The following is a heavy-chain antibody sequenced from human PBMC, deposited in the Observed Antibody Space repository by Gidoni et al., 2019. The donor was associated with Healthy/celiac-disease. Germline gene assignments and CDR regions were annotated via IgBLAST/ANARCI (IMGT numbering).Heavy chain of an antibody. V-gene: IGHV3-23*01. CDR2: ISGSGGST. D-gene: IGHD5-12*01. CDR3: AKVGDVVFDAFDI. Sequence: EVQLLESGGGLVQPGGSLRLSCAASGITFSSYAMSWVRQAPGKGLEWVSAISGSGGSTYYADSVKGRFTISRDNSKNTLYLQMNSLRAEDTAVYYCAKVGDVVFDAFDIWGQGTMVTVSS. CDR1: GITFSSYA. J-gene: IGHJ3*02.